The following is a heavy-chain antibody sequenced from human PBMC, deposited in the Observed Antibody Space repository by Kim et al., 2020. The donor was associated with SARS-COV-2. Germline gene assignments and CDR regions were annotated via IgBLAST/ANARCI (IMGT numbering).Heavy chain of an antibody. CDR1: GGSFSGYY. Sequence: SETLSLTCAVYGGSFSGYYWSWIRQPPGKGLEWIGEINHSGSTNYNPSLKSRVTISVDTSKNQFSLKLSSVTAADTAVYYCARGTRQSLSRHYYYHMDVWGKGTTVTVSS. CDR2: INHSGST. D-gene: IGHD6-19*01. CDR3: ARGTRQSLSRHYYYHMDV. J-gene: IGHJ6*03. V-gene: IGHV4-34*01.